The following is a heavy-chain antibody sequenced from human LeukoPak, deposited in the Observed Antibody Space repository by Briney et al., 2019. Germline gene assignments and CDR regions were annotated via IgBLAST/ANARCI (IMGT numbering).Heavy chain of an antibody. CDR3: AASFRITGTTFYH. D-gene: IGHD1-20*01. CDR2: INSDGAKT. J-gene: IGHJ1*01. CDR1: GFTFGSFW. V-gene: IGHV3-74*01. Sequence: GGSLRLSCAASGFTFGSFWMNWVRQVPGKGLVWFSHINSDGAKTNYADSVTGRFTISRDTARNTLYLQMNNLRVEDTAMHYCAASFRITGTTFYHWGQGTLVTVSS.